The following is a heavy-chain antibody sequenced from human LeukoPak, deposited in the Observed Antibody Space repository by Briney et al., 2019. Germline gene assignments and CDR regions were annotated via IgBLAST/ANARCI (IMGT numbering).Heavy chain of an antibody. CDR2: IIPIVGIA. Sequence: SVKVSCKASGATFSSYAISWVRQAPGQGLEWMGRIIPIVGIANYAQKFQGRVTITADKSTSTAYMELSSLRSEDTAVYYCAREAVAGEYFQHWGQGTLVTVSS. J-gene: IGHJ1*01. CDR1: GATFSSYA. D-gene: IGHD6-19*01. V-gene: IGHV1-69*04. CDR3: AREAVAGEYFQH.